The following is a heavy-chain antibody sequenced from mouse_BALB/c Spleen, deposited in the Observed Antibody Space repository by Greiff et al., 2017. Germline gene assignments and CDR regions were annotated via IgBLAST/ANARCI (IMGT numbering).Heavy chain of an antibody. Sequence: EVMLVESGGGLVKPGGSLKLSCAASGFTFSDYYMYWVRQTPEKRLEWVATISDGGSYTYYPDSVKGRFTISRDNAKNNLYLQMSSLKSEDTAMYYCAGGYAMDYWGQGTSVTVSA. CDR1: GFTFSDYY. J-gene: IGHJ4*01. CDR2: ISDGGSYT. CDR3: AGGYAMDY. V-gene: IGHV5-4*02.